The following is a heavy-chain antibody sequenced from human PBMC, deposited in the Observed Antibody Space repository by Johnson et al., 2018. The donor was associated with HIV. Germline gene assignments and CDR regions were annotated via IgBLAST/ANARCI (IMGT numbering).Heavy chain of an antibody. CDR1: EFAFSSYD. CDR3: ARGSSYYYDSSGSDAFDI. J-gene: IGHJ3*02. D-gene: IGHD3-22*01. CDR2: IGTAGDT. Sequence: VQLVESGGGLVQPGGSLRLPCAASEFAFSSYDMHWVRQAPGKGLEWVSSIGTAGDTYYSGSVKGRFTISRENAKNSLYLQMNSLRAGDTAVYYCARGSSYYYDSSGSDAFDIWGQGTMVTVSS. V-gene: IGHV3-13*01.